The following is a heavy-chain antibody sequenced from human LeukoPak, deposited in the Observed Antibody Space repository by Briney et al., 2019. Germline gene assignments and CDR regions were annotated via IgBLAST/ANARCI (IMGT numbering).Heavy chain of an antibody. D-gene: IGHD5-12*01. CDR3: ARVRSWGGYVRGFDY. CDR1: GYTFTGYY. V-gene: IGHV1-2*02. Sequence: ASVKVSCKASGYTFTGYYMHWVRQAPGQGLEWMGWINPNSGGTNYAQKFQGRVTMTRDTSISTAYMELSRLRSDDTAVYYCARVRSWGGYVRGFDYWGQGTLVTASS. CDR2: INPNSGGT. J-gene: IGHJ4*02.